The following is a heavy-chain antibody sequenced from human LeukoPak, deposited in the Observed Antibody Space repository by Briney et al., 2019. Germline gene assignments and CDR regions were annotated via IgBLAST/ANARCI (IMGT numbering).Heavy chain of an antibody. D-gene: IGHD3-22*01. CDR2: IIPIFGTA. Sequence: SVKVSCKASGGTFSSYAISWVRQAPGQGLEWMGGIIPIFGTANYAQRFQGRVTITADKSTSTAYMELSSLRSEDTAVYYCASALDYYDSSGYYPIDYWGQGTLVTVSS. V-gene: IGHV1-69*06. CDR1: GGTFSSYA. J-gene: IGHJ4*02. CDR3: ASALDYYDSSGYYPIDY.